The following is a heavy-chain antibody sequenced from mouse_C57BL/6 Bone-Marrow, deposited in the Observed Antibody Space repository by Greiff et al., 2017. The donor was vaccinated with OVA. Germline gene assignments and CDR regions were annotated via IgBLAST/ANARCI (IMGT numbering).Heavy chain of an antibody. CDR1: GYTFTSYW. CDR3: ARFYYYGSSVLFDY. Sequence: QVQLQQPGAELVKPGASVKMSCKASGYTFTSYWITWVKQRPGQGLEWIGDIYPGSGSTNYNEKFKSKATLTVDTSSSTAYMQLSSLTSEDSAVYYCARFYYYGSSVLFDYWGQGTTLTVSS. J-gene: IGHJ2*01. D-gene: IGHD1-1*01. CDR2: IYPGSGST. V-gene: IGHV1-55*01.